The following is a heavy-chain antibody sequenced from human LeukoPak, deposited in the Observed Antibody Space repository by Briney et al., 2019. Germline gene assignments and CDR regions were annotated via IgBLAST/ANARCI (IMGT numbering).Heavy chain of an antibody. J-gene: IGHJ4*02. CDR1: GFTSSRYW. Sequence: PGGSLRLSCAVSGFTSSRYWMHWVRQAPGKGSMWVSRINSDGSSTSYADSVKGRFTIFRDNAKNTVNLQMNSLRAEDTAVYYCARDSCSGGTCYFAYWGQGTLVTVSS. CDR3: ARDSCSGGTCYFAY. V-gene: IGHV3-74*01. CDR2: INSDGSST. D-gene: IGHD2-15*01.